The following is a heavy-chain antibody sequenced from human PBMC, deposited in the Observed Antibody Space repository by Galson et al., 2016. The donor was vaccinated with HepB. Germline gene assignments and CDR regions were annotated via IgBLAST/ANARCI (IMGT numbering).Heavy chain of an antibody. CDR3: ARVAPSGPLDV. CDR2: ISASGGST. J-gene: IGHJ6*02. CDR1: EFPFNKYA. Sequence: SLRLSCAASEFPFNKYAMTWVRQAPGKGLEWVSGISASGGSTYYTDSVKGRFTISRDNPTNTLYLQTNSLRVEDTAVYYCARVAPSGPLDVWGQGSTVTVSS. V-gene: IGHV3-23*01.